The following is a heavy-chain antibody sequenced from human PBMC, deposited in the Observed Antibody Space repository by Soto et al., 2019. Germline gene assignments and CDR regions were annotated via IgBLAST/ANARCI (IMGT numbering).Heavy chain of an antibody. J-gene: IGHJ4*02. V-gene: IGHV1-3*01. Sequence: ASVKVSCKASGYTFTNYAMQWVRQAPGQRLEWMGWINAGNGNTKYSQMFQGRVTITRDTSASTAYMELSSLRSEDTAVYYCARGIWTMTRGAYYFHYWGQGTLVTVSS. CDR3: ARGIWTMTRGAYYFHY. CDR2: INAGNGNT. D-gene: IGHD3-10*01. CDR1: GYTFTNYA.